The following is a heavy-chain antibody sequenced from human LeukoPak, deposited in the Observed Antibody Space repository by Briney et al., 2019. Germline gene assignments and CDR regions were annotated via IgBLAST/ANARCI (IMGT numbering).Heavy chain of an antibody. J-gene: IGHJ4*02. CDR1: GYTFTGYY. Sequence: ASVKVSCKASGYTFTGYYMHWVRQAPGQGLEWMGWINPNSGGTNYAQKFQGRVTMTRDTSISTAYMELSRLRSDDTAVYYCARRSHYYDSSGYYLDYWGQGTLVTVSS. CDR3: ARRSHYYDSSGYYLDY. V-gene: IGHV1-2*02. D-gene: IGHD3-22*01. CDR2: INPNSGGT.